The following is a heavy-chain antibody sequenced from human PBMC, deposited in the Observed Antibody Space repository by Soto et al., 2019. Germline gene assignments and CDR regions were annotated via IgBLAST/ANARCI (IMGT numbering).Heavy chain of an antibody. CDR3: ARHFYILTGYYWAWFDP. J-gene: IGHJ5*02. CDR1: GGTISTSSYY. D-gene: IGHD3-9*01. V-gene: IGHV4-39*01. Sequence: SETLSLPSTVSGGTISTSSYYWGRIRPPPGKGLEWIGSIYYSGSTYYNPSLKSRVTISVDTSKNQFSLKLSSVTAAETAVYYCARHFYILTGYYWAWFDPWGQGTLVTVSS. CDR2: IYYSGST.